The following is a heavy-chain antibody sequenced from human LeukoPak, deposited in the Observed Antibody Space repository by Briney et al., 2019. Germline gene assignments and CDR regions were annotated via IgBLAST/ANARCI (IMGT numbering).Heavy chain of an antibody. CDR1: GFTFSSTW. CDR3: ARDGALSVGAFDI. Sequence: GGSVRLSCTASGFTFSSTWMTWVRQAPGKGLEWVTNIKEDGSVKDYVESVRGRFTISRDNAKNSLFLQMNSLRDEDTAVYYCARDGALSVGAFDIWGQGTMVTVSS. V-gene: IGHV3-7*04. D-gene: IGHD1-26*01. CDR2: IKEDGSVK. J-gene: IGHJ3*02.